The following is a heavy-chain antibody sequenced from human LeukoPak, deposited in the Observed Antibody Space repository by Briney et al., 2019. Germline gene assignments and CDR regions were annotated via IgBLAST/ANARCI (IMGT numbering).Heavy chain of an antibody. V-gene: IGHV3-33*08. CDR1: GFTFNIYA. CDR2: IWHDGSNK. J-gene: IGHJ4*02. CDR3: ARVFDTHYFDC. Sequence: GGSLRLSCVASGFTFNIYAMSWVRQAPGKGLEWVALIWHDGSNKYYADSVKGRFTISRDNSKNTLYLQMNSLRAEDTAVYYCARVFDTHYFDCWGQGTLVTVSS. D-gene: IGHD2-15*01.